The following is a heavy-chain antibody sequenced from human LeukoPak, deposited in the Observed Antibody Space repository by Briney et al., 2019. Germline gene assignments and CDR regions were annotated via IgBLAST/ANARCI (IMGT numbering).Heavy chain of an antibody. V-gene: IGHV1-2*02. J-gene: IGHJ4*02. CDR3: ARGADSSSWFASPDF. Sequence: ASVKVSCKAYGYTFTGYYMHWVRQAPGQGLEWMGWINPNSGDTNYAQKFQGRVTITRDTSISTAYMELSRLRSDDTAVYYCARGADSSSWFASPDFWGQGTLVTVSS. CDR2: INPNSGDT. D-gene: IGHD6-13*01. CDR1: GYTFTGYY.